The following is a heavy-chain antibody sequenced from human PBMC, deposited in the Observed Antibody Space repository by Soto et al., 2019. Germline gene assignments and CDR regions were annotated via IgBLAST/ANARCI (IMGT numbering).Heavy chain of an antibody. J-gene: IGHJ4*02. V-gene: IGHV4-34*01. CDR1: GGSFSGYY. CDR2: VNHSGST. CDR3: ASGKGSGSYHY. Sequence: QVQLQQWGAGLLKPSETLSLTCAVYGGSFSGYYWSWIRQPPGKGLEWIGEVNHSGSTNYNPSLKSRVTISVDTSKNQFSLKLSSVTAADTAVYYCASGKGSGSYHYWGQGTLVTVSS. D-gene: IGHD3-10*01.